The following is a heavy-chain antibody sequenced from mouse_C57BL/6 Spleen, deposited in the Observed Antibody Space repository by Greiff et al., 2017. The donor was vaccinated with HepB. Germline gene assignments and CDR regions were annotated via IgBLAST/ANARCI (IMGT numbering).Heavy chain of an antibody. CDR2: IDPEDGDT. D-gene: IGHD1-1*01. CDR1: GFNIKDYY. CDR3: TPEDYGSSHPFAY. J-gene: IGHJ3*01. V-gene: IGHV14-1*01. Sequence: VQLKESGAELVRPGASVKLSCTASGFNIKDYYMHWVKQRPEQGLEWIGRIDPEDGDTEYAPKFQGKATMTADTSSNTAYLQLSSLTSEDTAVYYCTPEDYGSSHPFAYWGQGTLVTVSA.